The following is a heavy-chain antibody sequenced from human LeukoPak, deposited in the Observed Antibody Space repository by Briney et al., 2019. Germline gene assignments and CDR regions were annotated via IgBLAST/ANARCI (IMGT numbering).Heavy chain of an antibody. J-gene: IGHJ4*02. D-gene: IGHD6-25*01. CDR2: MKQDGSEK. V-gene: IGHV3-7*05. CDR1: GFTFSIYR. Sequence: PGGSLRLSCAASGFTFSIYRMSWVRQAPGKGLECVANMKQDGSEKYYADSVKGRFIISRDNAKNSLYLQMNSLRVEDMGVYYCARDIAASDYWGQGTLVIVSS. CDR3: ARDIAASDY.